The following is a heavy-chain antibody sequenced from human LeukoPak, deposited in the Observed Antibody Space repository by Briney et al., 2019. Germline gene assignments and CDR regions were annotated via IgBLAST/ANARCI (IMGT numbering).Heavy chain of an antibody. J-gene: IGHJ3*02. CDR2: INPNSGGT. V-gene: IGHV1-2*02. D-gene: IGHD2-2*01. Sequence: GASVKVSCKASGYTFTGYYMHWVRQAPGQGLEWMGWINPNSGGTNYAQKFQGRVTMTRDTSISTAYMELSRLRSDDTAVYYCARDCSSTSCLSPDAFDIWGQGTMVTVSS. CDR1: GYTFTGYY. CDR3: ARDCSSTSCLSPDAFDI.